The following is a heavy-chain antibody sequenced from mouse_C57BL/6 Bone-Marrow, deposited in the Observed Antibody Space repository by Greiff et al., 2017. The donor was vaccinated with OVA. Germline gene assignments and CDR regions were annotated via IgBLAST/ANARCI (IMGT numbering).Heavy chain of an antibody. CDR3: ARQDYDGGSMDY. J-gene: IGHJ4*01. CDR1: EYEFTSHD. CDR2: IDSDGGST. V-gene: IGHV5-2*01. Sequence: EVQLVESGGGLVQPGESLTLSCESNEYEFTSHDMSWVRKTPEKRLELVAAIDSDGGSTYYKDTMEGRFIISRDNTNKNLYLQMSSLRSEDTALYYCARQDYDGGSMDYWGQGTSVTVSS. D-gene: IGHD2-4*01.